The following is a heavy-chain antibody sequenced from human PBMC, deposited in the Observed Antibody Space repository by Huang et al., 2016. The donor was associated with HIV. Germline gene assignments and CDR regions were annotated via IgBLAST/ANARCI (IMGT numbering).Heavy chain of an antibody. CDR2: INPNTAGT. D-gene: IGHD4-17*01. Sequence: QVQLVQSGAEAKKPGASVRVSCKTAGYTFSDYYVHWVRQAPGQGLQWMVWINPNTAGTNYAQRFQGRLTVTRDRYITTAYMDLTWLTSDDTAVYYCARGGLRWPAPFDFWGQGTLVTVSS. J-gene: IGHJ4*02. CDR3: ARGGLRWPAPFDF. V-gene: IGHV1-2*02. CDR1: GYTFSDYY.